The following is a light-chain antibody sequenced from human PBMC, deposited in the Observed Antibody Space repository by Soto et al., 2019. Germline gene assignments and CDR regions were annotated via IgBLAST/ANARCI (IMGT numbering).Light chain of an antibody. CDR3: QQYGSSPRYT. V-gene: IGKV3-20*01. CDR2: GAS. J-gene: IGKJ2*01. Sequence: EIVMTQSPGTLSLSPGERATLSCRASQSVSSCYLAWYQQKPGQAPRLLIYGASSRATGIPDRFSGSGSGTDFTLTISRLEPEDFAVYYGQQYGSSPRYTFGQGTKLEIK. CDR1: QSVSSCY.